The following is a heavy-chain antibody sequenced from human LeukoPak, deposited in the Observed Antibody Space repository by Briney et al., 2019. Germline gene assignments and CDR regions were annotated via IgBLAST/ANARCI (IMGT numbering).Heavy chain of an antibody. CDR2: IRSKTNSYAT. CDR1: GFSFSGSA. J-gene: IGHJ4*02. CDR3: AKGPVSAIMGATTLDY. V-gene: IGHV3-73*01. Sequence: PGGSLRLSCAASGFSFSGSAMHWVRQASGKGLERVGRIRSKTNSYATAYAASVKGRFSISRDNSKNTAYLQMNSLRVEDTAVYYCAKGPVSAIMGATTLDYWGQGTLVTVSS. D-gene: IGHD1-26*01.